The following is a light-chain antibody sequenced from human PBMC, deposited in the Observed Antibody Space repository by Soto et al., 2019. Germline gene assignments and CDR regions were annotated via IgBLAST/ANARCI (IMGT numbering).Light chain of an antibody. CDR2: AAS. CDR3: QKYNSAPYT. V-gene: IGKV1-27*01. J-gene: IGKJ5*01. Sequence: DIQMTQSPSSVSASVLDRFTITGRASQGISNYLAWYQQKPGKVPKLLIYAASTLQSGVPSRFSGSGSGTDFTLTISSLQPEDVATYYCQKYNSAPYTFGQGTRLEIK. CDR1: QGISNY.